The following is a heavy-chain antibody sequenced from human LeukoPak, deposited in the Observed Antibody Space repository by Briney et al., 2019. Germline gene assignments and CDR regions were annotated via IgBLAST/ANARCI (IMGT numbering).Heavy chain of an antibody. CDR2: ISSSSSYI. D-gene: IGHD5-12*01. Sequence: GGSLRLSCAASGFTFSSYRMNWVRQAPGKGLEWVSSISSSSSYIYYADSVKGRFTISRDNAKNSLYLQMNSLRAEDTAVYYCARSISGYDYVDYWGQGTLVTVSS. J-gene: IGHJ4*02. CDR3: ARSISGYDYVDY. V-gene: IGHV3-21*01. CDR1: GFTFSSYR.